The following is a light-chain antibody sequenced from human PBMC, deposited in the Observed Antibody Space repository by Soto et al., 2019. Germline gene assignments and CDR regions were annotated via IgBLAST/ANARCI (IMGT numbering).Light chain of an antibody. V-gene: IGLV2-14*01. Sequence: QSVLTQPASVSGSPGQSITISCTGTSSDGGGYNYVSWYQQHPGKAPKLMIYDVSNRPSGVSNRFSGSKSGNTASLTISGLQAEHEADYYCSSYTRSSTLVVFGGGTKVTVL. CDR2: DVS. J-gene: IGLJ2*01. CDR3: SSYTRSSTLVV. CDR1: SSDGGGYNY.